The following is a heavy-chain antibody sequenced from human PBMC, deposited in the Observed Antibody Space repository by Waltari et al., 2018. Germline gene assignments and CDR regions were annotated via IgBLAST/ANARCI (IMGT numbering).Heavy chain of an antibody. CDR1: GFTFSSYG. CDR2: IWYDGSNK. Sequence: QVQLVESGGGVVQPGRSLRLSCAASGFTFSSYGMHWVRQAPGKGLEGVAVIWYDGSNKYYADSVKGRFTISRDNYKNTLYLQMNSLGAEDTAVYYCAGDMNWGQGTLVTVSS. V-gene: IGHV3-33*01. D-gene: IGHD3-16*01. J-gene: IGHJ4*02. CDR3: AGDMN.